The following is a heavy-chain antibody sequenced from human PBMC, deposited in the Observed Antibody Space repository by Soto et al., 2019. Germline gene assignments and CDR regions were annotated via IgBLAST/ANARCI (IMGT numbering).Heavy chain of an antibody. CDR3: AKDSSRYNWNDDGNNWFDP. V-gene: IGHV4-39*02. CDR2: IYYSGST. CDR1: DGSISSSSYF. J-gene: IGHJ5*02. D-gene: IGHD1-1*01. Sequence: PSETLSLTCTVSDGSISSSSYFWGWIRQPPGKGLEWIGSIYYSGSTYYNPSLKSRVTVSVDTSKNQFSLKLSSVTAADTALYYCAKDSSRYNWNDDGNNWFDPWGQGTLVTVSS.